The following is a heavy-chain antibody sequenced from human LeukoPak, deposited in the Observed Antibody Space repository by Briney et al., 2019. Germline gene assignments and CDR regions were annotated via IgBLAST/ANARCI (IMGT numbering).Heavy chain of an antibody. CDR2: ISSRGDAV. CDR1: GFSLSDYF. D-gene: IGHD1-26*01. CDR3: ARPREDSGSYKGGFDP. Sequence: PGGSLRLSCAASGFSLSDYFMTWIRQAPGKGLEWVSYISSRGDAVYYADSVKGRFTISRDNGKNSLYLQMNSLRAEDTAMYYCARPREDSGSYKGGFDPWGQGTLVTVSS. V-gene: IGHV3-11*01. J-gene: IGHJ5*02.